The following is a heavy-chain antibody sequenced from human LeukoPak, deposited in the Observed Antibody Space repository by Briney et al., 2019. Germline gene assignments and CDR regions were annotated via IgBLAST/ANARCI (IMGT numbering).Heavy chain of an antibody. CDR2: ISSTSSYI. J-gene: IGHJ4*02. V-gene: IGHV3-21*01. D-gene: IGHD5-12*01. CDR1: GFTFSTYS. CDR3: ARVRKYSGYGDYFDY. Sequence: GGSLRLSCAASGFTFSTYSMNWVRQAPGKGLEWVSSISSTSSYIYYADSVKGRFTISRDNAQKSLYLQMNSLRAEDTAVYYCARVRKYSGYGDYFDYWGQGTLVTVSS.